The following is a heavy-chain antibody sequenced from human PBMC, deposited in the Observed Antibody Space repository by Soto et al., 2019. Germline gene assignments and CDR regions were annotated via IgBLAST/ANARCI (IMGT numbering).Heavy chain of an antibody. Sequence: KASETLSLTCTVSGGSISSYYWSWIRQPPGKGLEWIGYIYYSGSTNYNPSLKSRVPISVDTSKNQFSLKLSSVTAADTAVYYCARASSFNYYYYYGMDVWGQGTTVTVSS. V-gene: IGHV4-59*01. J-gene: IGHJ6*02. CDR1: GGSISSYY. CDR3: ARASSFNYYYYYGMDV. CDR2: IYYSGST. D-gene: IGHD2-15*01.